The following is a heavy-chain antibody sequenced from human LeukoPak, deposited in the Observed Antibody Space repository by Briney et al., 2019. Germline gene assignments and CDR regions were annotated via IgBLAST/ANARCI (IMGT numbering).Heavy chain of an antibody. CDR1: GFTFDDYA. V-gene: IGHV3-9*01. CDR3: AKDGDCSSTSCYSGYYYGMDV. Sequence: GGSLRLSCAASGFTFDDYAMHWVRQAPGKGLEWVPGISRNSGSIGYADSVKGRFTISRDNAKNSLYLQMNSLRAEDTALYYCAKDGDCSSTSCYSGYYYGMDVWGQGTTVTVSS. D-gene: IGHD2-2*01. J-gene: IGHJ6*02. CDR2: ISRNSGSI.